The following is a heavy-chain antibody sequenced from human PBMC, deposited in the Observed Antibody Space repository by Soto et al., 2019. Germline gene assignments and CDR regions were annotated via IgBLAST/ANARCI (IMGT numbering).Heavy chain of an antibody. D-gene: IGHD6-19*01. V-gene: IGHV3-48*02. CDR1: GFTFSSYT. CDR2: ISSGSDTI. CDR3: ARVRSRWYYFDY. Sequence: GGSLRLSCAASGFTFSSYTMNWVRQAPGKGLEYISYISSGSDTIYYADSVKGRFTISRDNAMNSLYLQMNSLRDEDTAVYYCARVRSRWYYFDYWGQGPLVTVSS. J-gene: IGHJ4*02.